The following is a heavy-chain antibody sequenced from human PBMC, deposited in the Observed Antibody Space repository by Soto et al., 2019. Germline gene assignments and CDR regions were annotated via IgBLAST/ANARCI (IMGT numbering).Heavy chain of an antibody. CDR2: INAGNGNT. V-gene: IGHV1-3*01. Sequence: ASVKVSCKASGYTFTNYAIHWVRQAPGQRLEWMGWINAGNGNTKYSQKFQGRVTITRDTSASTAYMELSSLRSEDTAVYYCARGGSIYWYFDLWGRGTLVTVSS. CDR1: GYTFTNYA. CDR3: ARGGSIYWYFDL. D-gene: IGHD1-26*01. J-gene: IGHJ2*01.